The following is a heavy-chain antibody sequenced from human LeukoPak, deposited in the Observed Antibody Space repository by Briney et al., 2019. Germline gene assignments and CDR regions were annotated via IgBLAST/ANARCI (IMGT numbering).Heavy chain of an antibody. J-gene: IGHJ4*02. CDR1: GGSISSYY. Sequence: SDTLSLTCTVSGGSISSYYWSWIRQPAGKGLEWIGRIYTSGSTNYNPSLKSRVTMSVDTSKNQFSPKLSSVTAADTAVYYCARVGYDFWSGYYYFDYWGQGTLVTVSS. CDR3: ARVGYDFWSGYYYFDY. D-gene: IGHD3-3*01. V-gene: IGHV4-4*07. CDR2: IYTSGST.